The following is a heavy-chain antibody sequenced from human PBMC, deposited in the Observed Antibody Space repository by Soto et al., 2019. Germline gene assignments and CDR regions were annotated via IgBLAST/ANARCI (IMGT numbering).Heavy chain of an antibody. CDR1: GFTLDDYA. CDR2: ISWNSGSI. D-gene: IGHD2-2*01. V-gene: IGHV3-9*01. CDR3: AKSGKKYQLNYYGMDV. Sequence: EVPVVESGGGLVQPGRSLRLSCAASGFTLDDYAMHWVRQAPGKGLEWVSGISWNSGSIGYADSVKGRFTISRDDAKNSLYLQMNSLRVEDTALYYCAKSGKKYQLNYYGMDVWGQGTTVTVSS. J-gene: IGHJ6*02.